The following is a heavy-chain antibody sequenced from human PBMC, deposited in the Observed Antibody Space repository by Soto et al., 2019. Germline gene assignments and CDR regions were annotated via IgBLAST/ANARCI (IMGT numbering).Heavy chain of an antibody. V-gene: IGHV3-9*01. CDR2: ISWNSGSI. Sequence: GGSLRLSCAASGFTFDDYAMHWVRQAPGKGLEWVSGISWNSGSIGYADSVKGRFTISRDNAKNSLYLQMNSLRAEDTALYYCAKDTRSWIQLWAYFGYWGQGTLVTVSS. CDR3: AKDTRSWIQLWAYFGY. D-gene: IGHD5-18*01. J-gene: IGHJ4*02. CDR1: GFTFDDYA.